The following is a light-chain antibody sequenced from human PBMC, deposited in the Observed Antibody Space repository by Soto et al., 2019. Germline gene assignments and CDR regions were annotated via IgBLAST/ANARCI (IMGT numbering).Light chain of an antibody. J-gene: IGKJ1*01. Sequence: EMVMTQSPATLSVSPGERATLSCRASQSVSSNLAWYQQKPGQAPRLLIYGASTRATGIPARFSGSGSGTEFTLTISSLQSEDFAVYYCQQYNNWPWVTFGQGTKVEIK. CDR1: QSVSSN. CDR3: QQYNNWPWVT. V-gene: IGKV3-15*01. CDR2: GAS.